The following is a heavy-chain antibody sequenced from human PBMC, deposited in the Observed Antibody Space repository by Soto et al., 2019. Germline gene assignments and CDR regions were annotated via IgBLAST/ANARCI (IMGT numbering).Heavy chain of an antibody. CDR1: GGSFSGYY. V-gene: IGHV4-34*01. CDR2: INHGGST. J-gene: IGHJ4*02. D-gene: IGHD2-21*02. Sequence: SETLSLTCAVYGGSFSGYYWSWIRQPPGKGLEWIGEINHGGSTNYNPSLKSRVTISVDTSKNQFSLKLSSVTAADTAVYYCASVSTAKNPYDYWGQGTLVTVSS. CDR3: ASVSTAKNPYDY.